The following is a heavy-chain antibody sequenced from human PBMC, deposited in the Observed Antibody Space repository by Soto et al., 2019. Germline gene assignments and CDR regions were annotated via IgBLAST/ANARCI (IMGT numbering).Heavy chain of an antibody. V-gene: IGHV3-21*01. Sequence: GGSLRLSCAASGFTFSSYSMNWVRQAPGKGLEWVSSISSSSSYIYYADSVKGRFTISRDNAKNSLYLQMNSLRAEDTAVYYCARESWGGSRHFDLWGRGTLVTVSS. CDR3: ARESWGGSRHFDL. CDR2: ISSSSSYI. J-gene: IGHJ2*01. D-gene: IGHD7-27*01. CDR1: GFTFSSYS.